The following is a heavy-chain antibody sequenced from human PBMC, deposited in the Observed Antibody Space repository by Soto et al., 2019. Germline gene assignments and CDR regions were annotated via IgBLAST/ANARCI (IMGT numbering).Heavy chain of an antibody. Sequence: QVQLQQSGPGLVRPSEALTLTCDVSGDSITDNYWSWIRQAAGKGPEWIGYVPYSGLANYNPSLTRRVTIVMETSKHRLLLKVHSLTAEDTAVYHCARALVYDFWSGRNCFDPSGQGILVTVSS. CDR1: GDSITDNY. CDR3: ARALVYDFWSGRNCFDP. CDR2: VPYSGLA. V-gene: IGHV4-59*01. J-gene: IGHJ5*02. D-gene: IGHD3-3*01.